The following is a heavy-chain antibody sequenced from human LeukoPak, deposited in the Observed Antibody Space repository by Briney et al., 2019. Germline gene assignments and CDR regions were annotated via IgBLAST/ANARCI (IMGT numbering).Heavy chain of an antibody. J-gene: IGHJ4*02. CDR3: ARSIVGATTWFDC. Sequence: PGGSLRLSCTASGFAFSSYWMHWVRLTPGKGLVWVSRINSDGGTTNYADSVKGRFTISRDNAKNTLYLQISSLRAEDTAVYFCARSIVGATTWFDCWGQGTLVAVSS. CDR1: GFAFSSYW. V-gene: IGHV3-74*01. CDR2: INSDGGTT. D-gene: IGHD1-26*01.